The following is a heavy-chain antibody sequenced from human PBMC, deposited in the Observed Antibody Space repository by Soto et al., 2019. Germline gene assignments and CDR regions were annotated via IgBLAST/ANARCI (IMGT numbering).Heavy chain of an antibody. D-gene: IGHD3-3*01. CDR3: ARDQGGVVIKRMFDY. CDR2: INPNSGGT. J-gene: IGHJ4*02. CDR1: GYTFTGYY. V-gene: IGHV1-2*04. Sequence: QVQLVQSGAEVKKPGASVKVSCKASGYTFTGYYMHWVRQAPGQGLEWMGWINPNSGGTNYAQKFQGWVTMTRDTSISTAYMELSRLRSDDTAVYYCARDQGGVVIKRMFDYWGQGTLVTVSS.